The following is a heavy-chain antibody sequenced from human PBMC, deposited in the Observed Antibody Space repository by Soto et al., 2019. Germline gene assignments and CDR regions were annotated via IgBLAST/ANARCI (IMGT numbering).Heavy chain of an antibody. CDR1: GFTFRNFV. CDR3: GRGVVRVVGGVSRGGLDP. D-gene: IGHD3-16*01. V-gene: IGHV3-30*03. J-gene: IGHJ5*02. CDR2: ISYAGNNI. Sequence: GGSLRLSCAASGFTFRNFVMHWVRQAPGKGLEWVAVISYAGNNIYYADSVKGRFTISRDNADNSVFLQMSSLRVEDTAVYHYGRGVVRVVGGVSRGGLDPWGKGTLVTVSS.